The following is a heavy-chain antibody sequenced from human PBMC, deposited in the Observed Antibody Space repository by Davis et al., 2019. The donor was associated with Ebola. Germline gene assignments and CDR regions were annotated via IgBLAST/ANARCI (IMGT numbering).Heavy chain of an antibody. J-gene: IGHJ4*02. CDR1: GYTFYNHD. Sequence: ASVKVSCKTSGYTFYNHDITWVRQAPGQGLEWVGWFSPHNGHTNYTQKLHDRLTMTSDTSTNTAYMELRSLTFADTAVYFCARRSFCGGDCYSWEFDYWGQGSLVIVSS. V-gene: IGHV1-18*04. D-gene: IGHD2-21*02. CDR3: ARRSFCGGDCYSWEFDY. CDR2: FSPHNGHT.